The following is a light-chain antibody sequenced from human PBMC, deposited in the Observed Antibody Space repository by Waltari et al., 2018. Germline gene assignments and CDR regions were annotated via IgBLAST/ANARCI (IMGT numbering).Light chain of an antibody. CDR2: LNSDGSH. Sequence: QLVLTQSPSASASLGASVKLTCTLSSGHSSYAIAWHQQQPEKGPRYLMKLNSDGSHNKGDGIPDRFSGSSSGAGRYLTLSSLQSEDEADYYCQTWGDGTVVFGGGTKLTVL. CDR3: QTWGDGTVV. V-gene: IGLV4-69*01. CDR1: SGHSSYA. J-gene: IGLJ2*01.